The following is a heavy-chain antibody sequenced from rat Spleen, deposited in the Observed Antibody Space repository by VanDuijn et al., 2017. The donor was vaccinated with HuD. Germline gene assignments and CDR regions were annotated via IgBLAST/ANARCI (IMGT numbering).Heavy chain of an antibody. D-gene: IGHD1-10*01. CDR2: ISYEGSST. CDR3: ARPNNYVYVMDA. J-gene: IGHJ4*01. V-gene: IGHV5-22*01. Sequence: EVQLVESGGGLVQSGRSLKLSCAASGFTFSDYYMAWVRQAPKKGLEWVASISYEGSSTYYGDSVKGRFTISRDNAKSTLYLQMNSLRSEDTATYYCARPNNYVYVMDAWGQGVMVTVSS. CDR1: GFTFSDYY.